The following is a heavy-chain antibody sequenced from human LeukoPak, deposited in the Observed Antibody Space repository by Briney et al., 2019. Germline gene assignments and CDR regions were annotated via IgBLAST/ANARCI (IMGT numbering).Heavy chain of an antibody. J-gene: IGHJ4*02. CDR1: GFTFSSYA. CDR3: AKASYSSSWLIDY. CDR2: ISGSGGST. V-gene: IGHV3-23*01. Sequence: PGGSLRLSCAASGFTFSSYAMSWVRQAPGKGLEWVSAISGSGGSTHYADSVKGRFTISRDNSKNTLYLQMNSLRAEDTAVYYCAKASYSSSWLIDYWGQGTLVTVSS. D-gene: IGHD6-13*01.